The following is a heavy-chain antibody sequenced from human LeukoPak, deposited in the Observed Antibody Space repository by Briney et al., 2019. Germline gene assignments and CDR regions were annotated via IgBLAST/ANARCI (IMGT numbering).Heavy chain of an antibody. J-gene: IGHJ4*02. CDR1: GGSISSGDYS. D-gene: IGHD5-12*01. V-gene: IGHV4-30-4*07. Sequence: SETLSLTCAVSGGSISSGDYSWSWIRQPPGKGLEWIGYIYYTDTYYNPSLKSRVTISVDTSKNQFSLKLSSVTAADTAVYYCASHSGGYAYWGQGTLVTVSS. CDR2: IYYTDT. CDR3: ASHSGGYAY.